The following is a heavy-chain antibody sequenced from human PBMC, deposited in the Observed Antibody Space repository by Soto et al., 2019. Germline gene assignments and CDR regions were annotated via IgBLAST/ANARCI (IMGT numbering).Heavy chain of an antibody. Sequence: SETLSLTCTVSGGSISSGGYYWSWIRQHPGKGLEWIGYIYYSGSTYYNPSLKSRVTISVDTSKNQFSLKLSSVTAADTAVYYCARGVTYYYGSGSYFDYYMDVWGKGTTVTVSS. CDR1: GGSISSGGYY. D-gene: IGHD3-10*01. J-gene: IGHJ6*03. CDR2: IYYSGST. CDR3: ARGVTYYYGSGSYFDYYMDV. V-gene: IGHV4-31*03.